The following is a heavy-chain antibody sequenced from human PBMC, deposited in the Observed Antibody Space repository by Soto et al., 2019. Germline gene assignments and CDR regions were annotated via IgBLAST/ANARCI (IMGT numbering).Heavy chain of an antibody. Sequence: QVQLQESGPGLVKPSETLSLTYTVSGDSISSYYWSWIRQPPGKGLEWIGYIHYTGNTNHNPSLKSRVTISVDTSKNQFSLKLSAVTAADTAVYYCARDRTSVNWYFDLCGRGTLVSVSS. D-gene: IGHD2-2*01. J-gene: IGHJ2*01. CDR1: GDSISSYY. V-gene: IGHV4-59*01. CDR3: ARDRTSVNWYFDL. CDR2: IHYTGNT.